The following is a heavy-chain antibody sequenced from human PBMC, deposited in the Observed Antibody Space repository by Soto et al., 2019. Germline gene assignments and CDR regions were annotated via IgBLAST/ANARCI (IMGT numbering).Heavy chain of an antibody. CDR2: IYDSESA. Sequence: PSETLSLTCAVSGGSISSTNWWSWVRQPPGKGLEWIGYIYDSESAYYNPSLKSRVTISMDTSKNHFAMRLSSVTDADTAVYYCARASSSSSAADYWGQGTLVTVSS. D-gene: IGHD6-6*01. V-gene: IGHV4-4*02. CDR1: GGSISSTNW. J-gene: IGHJ4*02. CDR3: ARASSSSSAADY.